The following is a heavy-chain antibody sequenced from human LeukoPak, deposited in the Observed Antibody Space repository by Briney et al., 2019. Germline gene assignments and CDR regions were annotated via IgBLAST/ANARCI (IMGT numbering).Heavy chain of an antibody. CDR2: IYTSGST. CDR1: GGSISSYY. Sequence: SETLSLTCTVSGGSISSYYWSWIRQPAGKGLEWIGRIYTSGSTNYNPSLKSRVTMSVDTSKNQFSLKLSSVTAADTAVHYCAREYSFELQDRFDPWGQGTLVTVSS. CDR3: AREYSFELQDRFDP. V-gene: IGHV4-4*07. D-gene: IGHD1-7*01. J-gene: IGHJ5*02.